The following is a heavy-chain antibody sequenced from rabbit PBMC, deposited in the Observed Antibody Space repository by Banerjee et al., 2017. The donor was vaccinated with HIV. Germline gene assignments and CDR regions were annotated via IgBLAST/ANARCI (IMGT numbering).Heavy chain of an antibody. V-gene: IGHV1S7*01. J-gene: IGHJ4*01. D-gene: IGHD4-1*01. CDR1: GFDFSSYY. CDR2: IDPVFGGI. CDR3: ARGYSSGWGYYFNL. Sequence: QLKESGGGLVQPGGSLTLSCKASGFDFSSYYMSWVRQAPGKGLEWIGYIDPVFGGIYYASWVNGRFTISSHNAQNTLYLQLNSLTAADTATYFCARGYSSGWGYYFNLRGPGTLVTVS.